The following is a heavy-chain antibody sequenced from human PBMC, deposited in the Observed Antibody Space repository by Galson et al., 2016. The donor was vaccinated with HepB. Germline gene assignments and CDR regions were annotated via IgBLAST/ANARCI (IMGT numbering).Heavy chain of an antibody. Sequence: SLRLSCAASGFTFSNNWMSWVRQAPGKGLEWVANIMKDGSEKYYGESVKGRFIISRDNARNSLYLQMTSLRAEDTAVYYCARGPHDGDYVGFLDYWGQGTLVTVSS. J-gene: IGHJ4*02. V-gene: IGHV3-7*01. CDR3: ARGPHDGDYVGFLDY. D-gene: IGHD4-17*01. CDR1: GFTFSNNW. CDR2: IMKDGSEK.